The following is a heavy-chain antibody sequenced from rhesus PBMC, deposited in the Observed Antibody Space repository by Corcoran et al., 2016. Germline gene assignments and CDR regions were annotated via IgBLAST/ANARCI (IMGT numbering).Heavy chain of an antibody. D-gene: IGHD5-12*01. Sequence: QVQLPESGPGLVKPSETLSLTCAFSGGSISGYLWGWIRQPPGKGLEWIGDIRGSSGSTYYNTSLKSRVTISTDTSKNQCSLKLSAVTAADTAVYYCAIGDTATVTADYWGQGVLVTVSS. V-gene: IGHV4-165*01. J-gene: IGHJ4*01. CDR3: AIGDTATVTADY. CDR2: IRGSSGST. CDR1: GGSISGYL.